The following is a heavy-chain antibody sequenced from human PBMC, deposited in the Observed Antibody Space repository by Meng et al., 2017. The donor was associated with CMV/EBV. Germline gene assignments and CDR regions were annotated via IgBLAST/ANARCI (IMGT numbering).Heavy chain of an antibody. D-gene: IGHD3-3*01. J-gene: IGHJ4*02. Sequence: GGFLRPSGAAPGFTFSSYEMNWVRQAPGKGLEWVSYISSSGSTIYYADSVKGRFTISRDNAKNSLYLQMNSLRAEDTAVYYCARGGDFWSGYYKAGDYWGQGTLVTVSS. CDR1: GFTFSSYE. CDR3: ARGGDFWSGYYKAGDY. V-gene: IGHV3-48*03. CDR2: ISSSGSTI.